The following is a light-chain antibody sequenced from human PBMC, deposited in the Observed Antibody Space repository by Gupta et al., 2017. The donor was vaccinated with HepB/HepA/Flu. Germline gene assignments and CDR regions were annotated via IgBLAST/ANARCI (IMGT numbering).Light chain of an antibody. Sequence: SSELTPDPAVSVALGQTVRITCQGDSLRRYYASWYQQKPGQAPVLVIYGKNNRHSGIPDRVSGSSSGNTAAFTITGAQAEEEADYYCNSRDNSGNNHVVFGGGTKLTVL. J-gene: IGLJ2*01. CDR1: SLRRYY. CDR2: GKN. CDR3: NSRDNSGNNHVV. V-gene: IGLV3-19*01.